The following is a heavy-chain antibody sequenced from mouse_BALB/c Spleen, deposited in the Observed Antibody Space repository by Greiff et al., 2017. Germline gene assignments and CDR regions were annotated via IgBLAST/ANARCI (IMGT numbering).Heavy chain of an antibody. D-gene: IGHD3-1*01. V-gene: IGHV1S135*01. CDR3: ARGARAIYFDY. CDR2: IDPFNGGT. J-gene: IGHJ2*01. CDR1: GYSFTSYY. Sequence: VQLQQSGPELMKPGASVKISCKASGYSFTSYYMHWVKQSHGKSLEWIGYIDPFNGGTSYNQKFKGKATLTVDKSSSTAYMHLSSLTSEDSAVYYCARGARAIYFDYWGQGTTLTVSS.